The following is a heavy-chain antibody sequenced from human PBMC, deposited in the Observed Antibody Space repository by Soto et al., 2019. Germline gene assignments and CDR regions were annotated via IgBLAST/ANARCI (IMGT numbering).Heavy chain of an antibody. Sequence: PGGSLRLSCAASGFTFDDYAMHWVRQAPGKGLEWVSGISWNSGSIGYADSVKGRFTISRDNAKNSLYLQMNSLRAEDTALYYCAKDSDFDYWGQGTLVTVSS. V-gene: IGHV3-9*01. CDR3: AKDSDFDY. CDR1: GFTFDDYA. CDR2: ISWNSGSI. J-gene: IGHJ4*02.